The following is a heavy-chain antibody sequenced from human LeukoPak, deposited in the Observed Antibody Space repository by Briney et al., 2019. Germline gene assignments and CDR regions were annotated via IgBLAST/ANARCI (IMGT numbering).Heavy chain of an antibody. Sequence: GASVKVSCKASGYTFTGCYMHWVRQAPGQGLEWMGWINPNSGGTNYAQKFQGRVTMTRDTSISTAYMELSRLRSDDTAVYYCARGYSRFDVGFDYWGQGTLVTVSS. CDR2: INPNSGGT. CDR3: ARGYSRFDVGFDY. CDR1: GYTFTGCY. J-gene: IGHJ4*02. V-gene: IGHV1-2*02. D-gene: IGHD6-13*01.